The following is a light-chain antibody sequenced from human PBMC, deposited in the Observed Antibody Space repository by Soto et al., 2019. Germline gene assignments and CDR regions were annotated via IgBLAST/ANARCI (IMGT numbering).Light chain of an antibody. CDR1: QSIDSD. V-gene: IGKV3-15*01. CDR2: GAS. J-gene: IGKJ1*01. Sequence: EIMMTQSPANVSVFPGERATLSCRASQSIDSDVAWYQQKPGHVPRLLIYGASTRATGVPARFSGSGSGTEFTLTIISLQSDDFAVYYCQQYSHWRTFGPGTKVEIK. CDR3: QQYSHWRT.